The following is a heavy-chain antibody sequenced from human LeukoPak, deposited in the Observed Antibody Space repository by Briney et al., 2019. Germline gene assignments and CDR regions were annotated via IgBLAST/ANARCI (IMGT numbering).Heavy chain of an antibody. Sequence: PGGSLRLSCAASGFTFSSYWMYRVRQAPGKGLVWVSRINNDGSSTIYADSVKGRFTISRDNAKNTLYLQMNSLRDDDTAVYYCVRDNGGEHLWGQGTLVTVSS. J-gene: IGHJ4*02. V-gene: IGHV3-74*01. CDR2: INNDGSST. CDR3: VRDNGGEHL. D-gene: IGHD3-16*01. CDR1: GFTFSSYW.